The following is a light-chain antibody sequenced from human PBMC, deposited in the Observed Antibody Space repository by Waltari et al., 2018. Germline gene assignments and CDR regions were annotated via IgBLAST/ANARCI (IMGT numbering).Light chain of an antibody. V-gene: IGLV1-40*01. Sequence: QSVLTQPPSVSGAPGQTVTISCTGSGSNIGAGYDVPWYQQLPRAAPKLLIYGTSSRPVGVPDRFFGSTSGTSASLAITGLQAEDEADYYCQSYDTTLSVVFGGGTKLTVL. CDR2: GTS. CDR1: GSNIGAGYD. J-gene: IGLJ3*02. CDR3: QSYDTTLSVV.